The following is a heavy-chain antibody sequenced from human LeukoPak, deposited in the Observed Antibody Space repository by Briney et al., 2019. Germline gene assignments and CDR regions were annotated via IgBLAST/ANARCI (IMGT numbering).Heavy chain of an antibody. CDR1: GFTVSSNY. V-gene: IGHV3-66*02. Sequence: QPGGSLRLSCAASGFTVSSNYMSWVRQAPRKGLEWVSVIYSGGSTYYADSVKGRFTISRDNSKNTLYLQMNSLRAEDTAVYYCARYLVVTDAFDIWGQGTMVTVSS. CDR2: IYSGGST. D-gene: IGHD2-21*02. CDR3: ARYLVVTDAFDI. J-gene: IGHJ3*02.